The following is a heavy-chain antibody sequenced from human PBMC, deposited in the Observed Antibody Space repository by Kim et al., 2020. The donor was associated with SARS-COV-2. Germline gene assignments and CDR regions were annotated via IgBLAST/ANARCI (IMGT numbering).Heavy chain of an antibody. CDR1: GFTFSSYS. V-gene: IGHV3-21*01. CDR2: ISSISSYI. D-gene: IGHD2-2*01. J-gene: IGHJ6*02. CDR3: ARDYCSSTSCYRPLWFGVKGLAYYYGIDG. Sequence: GGSLRLSCAASGFTFSSYSMNWVRQAPGKGLEWVSSISSISSYIYYADSVKGRFTISRDNAKNSLYLQMNSLRAEDTAVYYCARDYCSSTSCYRPLWFGVKGLAYYYGIDGWGQGTTVTVSS.